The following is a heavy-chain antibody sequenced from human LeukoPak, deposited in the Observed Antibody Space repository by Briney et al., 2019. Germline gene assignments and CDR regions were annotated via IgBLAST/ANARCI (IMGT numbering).Heavy chain of an antibody. Sequence: PSETLSLTCAVYGGSISSGGYYWSWIRQPPGKGREWIGYIYHSGSTYYNPSLKSRVTISVDRSKNQFSLKLSSVTAADTAVYYCARDRGQAYYDFWSGPPEDLFFDYWGQGTLVTVSS. D-gene: IGHD3-3*01. CDR3: ARDRGQAYYDFWSGPPEDLFFDY. CDR1: GGSISSGGYY. CDR2: IYHSGST. J-gene: IGHJ4*02. V-gene: IGHV4-30-2*01.